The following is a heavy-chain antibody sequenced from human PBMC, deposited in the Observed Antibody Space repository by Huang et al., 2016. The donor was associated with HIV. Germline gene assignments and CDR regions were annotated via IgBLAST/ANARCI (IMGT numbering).Heavy chain of an antibody. V-gene: IGHV3-74*01. J-gene: IGHJ3*02. CDR3: ASVPFGGAFDI. Sequence: EVQLVESGGGLVQPGGSLKLSCAASGFTFSSYWMHWVRQAPGKGRGWVSRINSDGSSTSYADSVKGRFTISRDNAKNTLYLQMNSLRAEDTAVYYCASVPFGGAFDIWGQGTMVTVSS. CDR1: GFTFSSYW. D-gene: IGHD3-10*01. CDR2: INSDGSST.